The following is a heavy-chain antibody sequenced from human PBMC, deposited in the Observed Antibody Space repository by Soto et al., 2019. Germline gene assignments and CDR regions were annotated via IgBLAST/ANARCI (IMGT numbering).Heavy chain of an antibody. CDR3: ARESEDLTSNFDY. V-gene: IGHV3-21*01. Sequence: EVQLVESGGGLVKPGGSLSLSCAASGFTFTRYSMNWVRQAPGKGLEWVSSISSTTNYIYYGDSMKGRFTISRDNAKKSLYLEMNILTAEDTAVYYCARESEDLTSNFDYWGQGTLFTFSS. CDR2: ISSTTNYI. J-gene: IGHJ4*02. CDR1: GFTFTRYS.